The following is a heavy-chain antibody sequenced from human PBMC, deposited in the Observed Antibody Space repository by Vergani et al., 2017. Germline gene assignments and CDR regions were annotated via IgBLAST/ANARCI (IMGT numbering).Heavy chain of an antibody. Sequence: QVQLQQWGAGLLKPSETLSLTCAVYGGSFSGYYWSWIRQPPGKGLEWIGEINHSGSTNYNPSLKSRVTISVDTSKNQFSRKLSAVTAADTAVYYCARDREDDFWSGYETEYWYFDLWGRGTLVTVSS. J-gene: IGHJ2*01. D-gene: IGHD3-3*01. CDR2: INHSGST. V-gene: IGHV4-34*01. CDR3: ARDREDDFWSGYETEYWYFDL. CDR1: GGSFSGYY.